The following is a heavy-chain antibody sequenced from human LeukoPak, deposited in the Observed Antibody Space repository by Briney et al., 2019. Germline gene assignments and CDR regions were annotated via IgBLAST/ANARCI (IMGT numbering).Heavy chain of an antibody. Sequence: SETLSLTCTVSGGSISSGDYYWSWIRQPPGKGLEWIGYIYYSGSTYYNPSLKSRVTISVDTSKNQFSLKLSSVTAADTAVYYCARGVVVVPAIGHPDYWGQGTLVTGSS. J-gene: IGHJ4*02. CDR3: ARGVVVVPAIGHPDY. D-gene: IGHD2-2*01. V-gene: IGHV4-30-4*08. CDR1: GGSISSGDYY. CDR2: IYYSGST.